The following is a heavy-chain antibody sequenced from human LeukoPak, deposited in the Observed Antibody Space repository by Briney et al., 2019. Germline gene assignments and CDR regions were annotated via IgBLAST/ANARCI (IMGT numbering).Heavy chain of an antibody. CDR2: IYYSGST. D-gene: IGHD3-22*01. CDR3: ARFLNYYDSSGYHSD. J-gene: IGHJ4*02. Sequence: PSETLSLTCTVSGGSISSYYWSWIRQPPGKGLEWIGYIYYSGSTNYNPSLKSRVTISVDTSKNQFSLKLSSVTAADTAVYYCARFLNYYDSSGYHSDWGQGTLVTVSP. V-gene: IGHV4-59*01. CDR1: GGSISSYY.